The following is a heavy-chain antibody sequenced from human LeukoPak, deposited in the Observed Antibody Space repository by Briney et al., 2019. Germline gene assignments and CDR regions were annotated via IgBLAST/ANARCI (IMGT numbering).Heavy chain of an antibody. CDR2: IYRPGTTI. CDR3: AREEFRRGWFCP. V-gene: IGHV3-48*01. J-gene: IGHJ5*02. Sequence: PGGSLRLSCAASGFSLTSYSMNWVRQAPGKGPEWVSYIYRPGTTIFYADFVRGQFTISRDKANNVLILQMNSLRVEDTAVYYGAREEFRRGWFCPWGRGTLVTVSS. CDR1: GFSLTSYS. D-gene: IGHD3-10*01.